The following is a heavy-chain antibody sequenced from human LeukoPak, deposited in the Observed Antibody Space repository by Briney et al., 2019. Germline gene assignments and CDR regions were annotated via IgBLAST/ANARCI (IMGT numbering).Heavy chain of an antibody. CDR3: AKDREEWELLVYYYYMDV. Sequence: GGSLRLSCAASGFTFSSYSMNWVRQAPGKGLEWVSAISGSGGSTYYADSVKGRFTISRDNSKNTLYLQMSSLRAEDTAVYYCAKDREEWELLVYYYYMDVWGKGTMVTVSS. J-gene: IGHJ6*03. CDR1: GFTFSSYS. CDR2: ISGSGGST. V-gene: IGHV3-23*01. D-gene: IGHD1-26*01.